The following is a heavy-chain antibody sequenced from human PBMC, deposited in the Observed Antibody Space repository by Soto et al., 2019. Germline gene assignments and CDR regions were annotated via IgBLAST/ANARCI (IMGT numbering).Heavy chain of an antibody. V-gene: IGHV4-39*01. CDR3: ARHTSYTAIKSEY. CDR2: IYYSGST. Sequence: PSETLSLTCTVSGGSISSSSYYWGWIRQPPGKGLEWIGSIYYSGSTYYNPSLKSRVTISVDTSKNQFSLKLSSVTAADTAVYYCARHTSYTAIKSEYWGQGTQVTVSS. J-gene: IGHJ4*02. CDR1: GGSISSSSYY. D-gene: IGHD3-16*02.